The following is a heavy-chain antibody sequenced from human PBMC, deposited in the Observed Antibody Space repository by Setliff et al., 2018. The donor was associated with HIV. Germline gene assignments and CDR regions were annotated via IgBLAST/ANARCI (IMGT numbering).Heavy chain of an antibody. V-gene: IGHV1-69*05. Sequence: GASVKVSCKASGGTFSSYAISWVRQAPGQGLEWMGGIIPIFGTANYAQKFQGRVTITTDESTTTAYMELRSLRSKDTVVYYCARETYYGSGSYLPTEYYYYYMDVWGKGTTVTVSS. CDR3: ARETYYGSGSYLPTEYYYYYMDV. J-gene: IGHJ6*03. CDR2: IIPIFGTA. D-gene: IGHD3-10*01. CDR1: GGTFSSYA.